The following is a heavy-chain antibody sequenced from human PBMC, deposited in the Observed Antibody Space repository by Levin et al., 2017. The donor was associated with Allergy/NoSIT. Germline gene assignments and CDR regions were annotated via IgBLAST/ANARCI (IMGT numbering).Heavy chain of an antibody. CDR3: ARKGYCSGGSCYSTGYYYGMDV. D-gene: IGHD2-15*01. CDR2: ISSSGSTI. Sequence: GESLKISCAASGFTFSSYEMNWVRQAPGKGLEWVSYISSSGSTIYYADSVKGRFTISRDNAKNSLYLQMNSLRAEDTAVYYCARKGYCSGGSCYSTGYYYGMDVWGQGTTVTVSS. CDR1: GFTFSSYE. V-gene: IGHV3-48*03. J-gene: IGHJ6*02.